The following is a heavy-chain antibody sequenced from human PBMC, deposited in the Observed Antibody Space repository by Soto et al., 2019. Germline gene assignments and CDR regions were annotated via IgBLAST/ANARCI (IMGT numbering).Heavy chain of an antibody. J-gene: IGHJ5*02. Sequence: ASVKVSCKASGYTFTSYAMHWVRQAPGQRLEWMGWINAGNGNTKYSQKFQGRVTITRDTSASTAYMELSSLRSEDTAVYYCARARPTVTDWFDPWGQGTLVTVSS. V-gene: IGHV1-3*01. CDR2: INAGNGNT. D-gene: IGHD4-17*01. CDR3: ARARPTVTDWFDP. CDR1: GYTFTSYA.